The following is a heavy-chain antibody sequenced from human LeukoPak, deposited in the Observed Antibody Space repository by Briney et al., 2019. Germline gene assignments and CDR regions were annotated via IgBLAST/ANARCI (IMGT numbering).Heavy chain of an antibody. D-gene: IGHD4-17*01. Sequence: GESLKISCKASGYSFTSYWFAWVRQMPGKGLEWMGIIYPGDSDTRYSQSFQGQFTISAEKSISTPYLQWSSLKASTSAMYYCARQATVTAPLGYWGQGTLVTVSS. V-gene: IGHV5-51*01. CDR3: ARQATVTAPLGY. CDR2: IYPGDSDT. J-gene: IGHJ4*02. CDR1: GYSFTSYW.